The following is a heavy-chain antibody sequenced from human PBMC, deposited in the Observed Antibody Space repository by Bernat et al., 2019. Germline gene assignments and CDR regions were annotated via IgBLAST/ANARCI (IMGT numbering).Heavy chain of an antibody. CDR1: GFTFSSYA. CDR2: ISGSGGST. J-gene: IGHJ4*02. CDR3: ASDGGWEQPAGEFDC. D-gene: IGHD1-26*01. V-gene: IGHV3-23*04. Sequence: VQLVESGGGVVQPGRSLRLSCAASGFTFSSYAMSWVRQAPGKGLEWVSAISGSGGSTYYADSVKGRFTISRDNSKNTLYLQMNSLRAEDTAVYYCASDGGWEQPAGEFDCWGQGALVTVSS.